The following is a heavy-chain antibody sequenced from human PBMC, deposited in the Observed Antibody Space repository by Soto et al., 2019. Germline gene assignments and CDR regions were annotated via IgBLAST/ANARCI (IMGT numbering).Heavy chain of an antibody. CDR3: ARELAYYDFWTSTRTYYGMDV. CDR2: IWYDGSNK. Sequence: PGGSLRLSCAASGFTFSSYGMHWVRQAPGKGLEWVAVIWYDGSNKYYADSVKGRFTISRDNSKNTLYLQMNSLRAEDTAVYYCARELAYYDFWTSTRTYYGMDVWGQGTTVTVSS. V-gene: IGHV3-33*01. CDR1: GFTFSSYG. J-gene: IGHJ6*02. D-gene: IGHD3-3*01.